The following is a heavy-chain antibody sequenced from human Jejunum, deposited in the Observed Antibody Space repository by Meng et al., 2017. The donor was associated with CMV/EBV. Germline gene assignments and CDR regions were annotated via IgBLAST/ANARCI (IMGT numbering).Heavy chain of an antibody. D-gene: IGHD1-26*01. V-gene: IGHV3-30*02. Sequence: AASGFTFSDYGMHWVRQAPGKGLEWVAFIEYDEKNKYYVDSVKGRFSISRDNSKNTLYLQMNSLRIEDTAVYYCAKDRYSGVDYWGQGTLVTVSS. CDR2: IEYDEKNK. CDR3: AKDRYSGVDY. J-gene: IGHJ4*02. CDR1: GFTFSDYG.